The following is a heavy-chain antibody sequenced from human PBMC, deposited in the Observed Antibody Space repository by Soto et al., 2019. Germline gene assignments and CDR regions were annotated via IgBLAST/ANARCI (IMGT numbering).Heavy chain of an antibody. J-gene: IGHJ4*02. CDR3: ARDSASFRSSWRDSSRYGAFAY. CDR1: GYTFTGYY. CDR2: INPNSGGT. V-gene: IGHV1-2*02. D-gene: IGHD3-22*01. Sequence: ASVKVSCKASGYTFTGYYMHWVRQAPGQGLEWMGWINPNSGGTNYAQKFQGRVTMTRDTSISTAYMELSRLRSDDTAVYYCARDSASFRSSWRDSSRYGAFAYWGQGTLVTVSS.